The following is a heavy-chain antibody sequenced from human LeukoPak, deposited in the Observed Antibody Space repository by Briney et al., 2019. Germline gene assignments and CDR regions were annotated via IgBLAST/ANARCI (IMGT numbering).Heavy chain of an antibody. V-gene: IGHV3-23*01. Sequence: HPGGSLRLSCAASGFKFDDYGMSWVRQAPGKGLEWVSAISGSGGSTYYADSVKGRFTISRDNSKNTLYLQMNSLRAEDTAVYYCAKDCGYLSGYYPGCFGYWGQGTLVTVSS. CDR2: ISGSGGST. CDR3: AKDCGYLSGYYPGCFGY. CDR1: GFKFDDYG. D-gene: IGHD3-22*01. J-gene: IGHJ4*02.